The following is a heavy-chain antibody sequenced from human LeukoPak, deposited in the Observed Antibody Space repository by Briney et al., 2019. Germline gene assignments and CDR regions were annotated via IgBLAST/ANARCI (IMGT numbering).Heavy chain of an antibody. CDR2: IIPILGIA. D-gene: IGHD3-22*01. Sequence: SVKVSCKASGYTFTSYGISWVRQAPGQGLEWMGRIIPILGIANYAQKFQGRVTITADKSTSTAYMELSSLRSEDTAVYYCVGQFDSSGSAGNYWGQGTLVTVSS. J-gene: IGHJ4*02. V-gene: IGHV1-69*04. CDR3: VGQFDSSGSAGNY. CDR1: GYTFTSYG.